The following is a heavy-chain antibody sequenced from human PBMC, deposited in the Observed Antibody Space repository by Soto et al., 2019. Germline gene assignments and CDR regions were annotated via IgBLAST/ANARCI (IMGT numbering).Heavy chain of an antibody. CDR1: GLTVSSNY. Sequence: EVQLVESGGGLIQPGGSLRLSCAASGLTVSSNYMSWVRQAPGKGLEWVSVIYRDGSTYYADSVKGRFTLSRDHSKNTLGIQMNSLSADDPAVYFCAHGGGAFCGTDCYRAFDYWGQGTLVTVSS. J-gene: IGHJ4*02. CDR2: IYRDGST. D-gene: IGHD2-21*02. CDR3: AHGGGAFCGTDCYRAFDY. V-gene: IGHV3-53*01.